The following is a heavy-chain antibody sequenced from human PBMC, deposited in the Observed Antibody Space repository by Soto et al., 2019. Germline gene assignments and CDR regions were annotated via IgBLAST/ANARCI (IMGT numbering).Heavy chain of an antibody. V-gene: IGHV3-66*01. CDR1: EITVSNNY. CDR3: ARDPPGIAAAGGG. J-gene: IGHJ6*02. Sequence: EVQLVESGGGLVQPGGSLRLSCAASEITVSNNYMSWVRQAPGKGLECVSLIYSNGDTRYADSVKGRFTISRDNSKNTVYLQMNSLRAEDTAVYYCARDPPGIAAAGGGWGQGTTVTVSS. CDR2: IYSNGDT. D-gene: IGHD6-13*01.